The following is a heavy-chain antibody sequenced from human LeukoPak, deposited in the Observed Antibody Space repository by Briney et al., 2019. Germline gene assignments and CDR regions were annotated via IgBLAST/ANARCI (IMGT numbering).Heavy chain of an antibody. CDR3: AREDIVVVPAAYFGGYSYGMDV. CDR1: GFTFSSYE. CDR2: ISSSGSTI. Sequence: RPGGSLRLSCAASGFTFSSYEMNWVRQAPGKGLEWVSYISSSGSTIYYADSVKGRFTISRDNAKNSLYLQMNSLRAEDTAVYYCAREDIVVVPAAYFGGYSYGMDVWGKGTTVTVSS. D-gene: IGHD2-2*01. V-gene: IGHV3-48*03. J-gene: IGHJ6*04.